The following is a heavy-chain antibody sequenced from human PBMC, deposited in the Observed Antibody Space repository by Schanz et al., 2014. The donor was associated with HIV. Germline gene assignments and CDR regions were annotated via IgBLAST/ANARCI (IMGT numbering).Heavy chain of an antibody. D-gene: IGHD5-18*01. V-gene: IGHV3-33*01. CDR3: ARDAASHSYGSTMDV. CDR2: IWHDGSSK. CDR1: GFTFSSYV. Sequence: QVQLVESGGGVVQPGRSLRLSCAASGFTFSSYVMHWVRQAPGKGLEWVTVIWHDGSSKYYADSVKGRFTISRDNSKNTLYLQMNSLRAEDTAVYYCARDAASHSYGSTMDVWGQGTTVTVSS. J-gene: IGHJ6*02.